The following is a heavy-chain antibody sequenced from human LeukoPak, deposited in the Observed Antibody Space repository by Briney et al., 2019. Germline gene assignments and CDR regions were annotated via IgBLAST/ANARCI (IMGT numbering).Heavy chain of an antibody. D-gene: IGHD1-26*01. CDR2: IYHSGST. CDR3: ARGEESSSFDI. V-gene: IGHV4-30-2*01. J-gene: IGHJ3*02. Sequence: SETLSLTCAVSGGSISSGGYSWSWIRQPPGKGLEWIGYIYHSGSTYYNPSLKSRVTISVDRSKNQFSLKLSSVTAADTAVYYCARGEESSSFDIWGQGTMVTVSS. CDR1: GGSISSGGYS.